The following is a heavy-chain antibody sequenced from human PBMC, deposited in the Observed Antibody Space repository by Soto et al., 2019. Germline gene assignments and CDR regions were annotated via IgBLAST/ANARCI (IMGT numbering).Heavy chain of an antibody. CDR1: GFTVSISY. CDR2: RYSDGRS. CDR3: AKDPARAVTLSYYYYGMDI. V-gene: IGHV3-66*01. J-gene: IGHJ6*02. D-gene: IGHD2-21*02. Sequence: GGSLRLSCAGSGFTVSISYMTWVRQVPGKGLEWVSIRYSDGRSYHAESVKGRFTISTDNSKNTLYLQMNSLRAEDTAVYYCAKDPARAVTLSYYYYGMDIWGQGTTVTVSS.